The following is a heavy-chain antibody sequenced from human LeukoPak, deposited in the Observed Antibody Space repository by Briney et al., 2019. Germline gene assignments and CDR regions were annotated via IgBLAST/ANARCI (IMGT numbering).Heavy chain of an antibody. J-gene: IGHJ6*03. CDR2: ISAYNGNT. D-gene: IGHD3-3*01. CDR1: GYTFTSYG. V-gene: IGHV1-18*01. Sequence: ASVKVSCKASGYTFTSYGISWVRQAPGQGLEWMGWISAYNGNTNYAQKLQGRVTMTTDTSTSTAYMELRSLRSDDTAVYYCARVPSSDFWSGYTRWGYYMDVWGKGTTVTVSS. CDR3: ARVPSSDFWSGYTRWGYYMDV.